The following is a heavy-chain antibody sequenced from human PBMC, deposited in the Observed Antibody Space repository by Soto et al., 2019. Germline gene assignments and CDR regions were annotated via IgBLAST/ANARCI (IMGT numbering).Heavy chain of an antibody. Sequence: PSETLSLPCTVPRGYVNTIHWSWVRQPAGKGRGWIGRIFPNGNTDYSLSLNSRVTLSVDTSKNQISLNLTSVTAAAMAVYYCAREGSHSAYNCAIGMQLWSFDRWGQGLPVTVSS. J-gene: IGHJ5*02. CDR3: AREGSHSAYNCAIGMQLWSFDR. D-gene: IGHD1-1*01. V-gene: IGHV4-4*07. CDR2: IFPNGNT. CDR1: RGYVNTIH.